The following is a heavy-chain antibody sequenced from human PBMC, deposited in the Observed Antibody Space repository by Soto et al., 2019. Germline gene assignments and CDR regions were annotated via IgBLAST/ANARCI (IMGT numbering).Heavy chain of an antibody. V-gene: IGHV1-3*01. CDR2: INAGNGNT. CDR3: ARDGITSYYYGMAV. J-gene: IGHJ6*02. D-gene: IGHD3-10*01. Sequence: ASVKVSCKASGYTFTSYAMHWVRQAPGQRLEWMGWINAGNGNTKYSQKFQGRVTITRDTSASTAYMELSSLRSEDTAVYYCARDGITSYYYGMAVWGQGTTVTVSS. CDR1: GYTFTSYA.